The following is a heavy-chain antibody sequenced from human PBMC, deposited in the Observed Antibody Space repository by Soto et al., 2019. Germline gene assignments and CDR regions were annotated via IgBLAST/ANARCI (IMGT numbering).Heavy chain of an antibody. V-gene: IGHV1-69*06. CDR3: ARTTHRVGATLFDY. CDR1: GGTFSSYA. Sequence: SVKVSCKASGGTFSSYAISWVRQAPGQGLEWMGGIIPIFGTANYAQKFQGRVTITADKSTSTAYMELSSLRSEDTAVYYCARTTHRVGATLFDYWGQGTLVTVSS. D-gene: IGHD1-26*01. J-gene: IGHJ4*02. CDR2: IIPIFGTA.